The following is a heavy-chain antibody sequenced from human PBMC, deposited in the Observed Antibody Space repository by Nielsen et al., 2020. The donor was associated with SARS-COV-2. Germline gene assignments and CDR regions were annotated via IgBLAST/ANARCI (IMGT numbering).Heavy chain of an antibody. CDR2: ISYDGSN. V-gene: IGHV3-30*04. Sequence: GESLKISCAASGFTFSRFAMHWVRQAPGKGLEWLTIISYDGSNKYADSVKGRFTISRDNSKSTLFLQMNSLRTEDTAVYYCARETEDYTSSWFDYWGQGTLVMVSS. J-gene: IGHJ4*02. CDR1: GFTFSRFA. D-gene: IGHD6-13*01. CDR3: ARETEDYTSSWFDY.